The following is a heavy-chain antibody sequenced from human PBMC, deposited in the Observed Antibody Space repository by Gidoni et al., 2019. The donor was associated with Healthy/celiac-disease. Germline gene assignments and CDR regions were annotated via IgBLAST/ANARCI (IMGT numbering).Heavy chain of an antibody. D-gene: IGHD6-19*01. Sequence: QVQLQESAPGLVKPSETLSLTCTVSGGSISSYYWRWIRQPPGTGLEWIGYIYYSGSTNYNPSLKSRVTISVDTSKNQFSLKLSSVTAADTAVYYCARDSYSSGRFVWYFDLWGRGTLVTVSS. J-gene: IGHJ2*01. CDR2: IYYSGST. V-gene: IGHV4-59*01. CDR3: ARDSYSSGRFVWYFDL. CDR1: GGSISSYY.